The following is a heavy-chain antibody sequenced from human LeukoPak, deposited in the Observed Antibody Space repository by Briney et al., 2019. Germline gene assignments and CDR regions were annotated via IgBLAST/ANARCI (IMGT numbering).Heavy chain of an antibody. CDR3: ARPYSSSPVVRGAFDI. Sequence: ASVKVSCKASGYTFTGYYMHWVRQAPGQGLEWMGWINPNSGGTNYAQKLQGRVTMTRDTSISTAYMELSRLRSDDTAVYYCARPYSSSPVVRGAFDIWGQGTMVTVSS. CDR1: GYTFTGYY. CDR2: INPNSGGT. V-gene: IGHV1-2*02. D-gene: IGHD6-6*01. J-gene: IGHJ3*02.